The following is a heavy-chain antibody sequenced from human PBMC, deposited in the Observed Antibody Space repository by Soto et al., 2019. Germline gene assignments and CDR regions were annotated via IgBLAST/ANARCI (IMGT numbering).Heavy chain of an antibody. CDR3: ARGARYDSARDWFDP. CDR1: GGSISSYY. D-gene: IGHD3-22*01. CDR2: IYYSGST. J-gene: IGHJ5*02. Sequence: SETLSLTCTVSGGSISSYYWSWIRQPPGKGLEWIGYIYYSGSTNYNPSLKSRVTISVDTSKNQFSLKLSSVTAAGTAVYYCARGARYDSARDWFDPWGQGTLVTVSS. V-gene: IGHV4-59*08.